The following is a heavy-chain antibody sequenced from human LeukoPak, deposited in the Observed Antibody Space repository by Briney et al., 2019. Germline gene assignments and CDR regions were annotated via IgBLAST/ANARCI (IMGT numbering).Heavy chain of an antibody. V-gene: IGHV3-23*01. J-gene: IGHJ4*02. Sequence: GGSLRLSCAASGFTFSTSAMSWGRQAPGKGLEWVSTISGGNTYYADSVKGRFTISRDNSKNTLYLQMNSLRAEDTAIYYCAKDSPGTYYTFDSWGQGALVTVSS. CDR1: GFTFSTSA. CDR2: ISGGNT. CDR3: AKDSPGTYYTFDS. D-gene: IGHD1-26*01.